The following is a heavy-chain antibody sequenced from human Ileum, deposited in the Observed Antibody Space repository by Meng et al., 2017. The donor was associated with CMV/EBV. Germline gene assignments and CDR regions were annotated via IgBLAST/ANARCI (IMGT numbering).Heavy chain of an antibody. V-gene: IGHV4-34*01. Sequence: QLRQGGAGLLQPSETLSLPCAGYGGSCSDYYWIWIRQTPGKGLEWIGEVHHSGITNYNPSLKSRVTISVDTSKNQFFLKLTSVTAADTGLYYCATNSEDYWGQGTLVTVSS. CDR2: VHHSGIT. J-gene: IGHJ4*02. D-gene: IGHD4-23*01. CDR3: ATNSEDY. CDR1: GGSCSDYY.